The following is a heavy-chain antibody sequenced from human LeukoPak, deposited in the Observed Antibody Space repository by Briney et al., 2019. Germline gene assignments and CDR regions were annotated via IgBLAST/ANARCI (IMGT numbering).Heavy chain of an antibody. CDR2: INHSGST. CDR1: GGSISSYY. CDR3: ARKYDSSGYYYFPFDY. V-gene: IGHV4-34*01. Sequence: PSETLSLTCTVSGGSISSYYWSWIRQPPGKGLEWIGEINHSGSTNYNPSLKSRVTISVDTSKNQFSLKLSSVTAADTAVYYCARKYDSSGYYYFPFDYWGQGTLVTVSS. D-gene: IGHD3-22*01. J-gene: IGHJ4*02.